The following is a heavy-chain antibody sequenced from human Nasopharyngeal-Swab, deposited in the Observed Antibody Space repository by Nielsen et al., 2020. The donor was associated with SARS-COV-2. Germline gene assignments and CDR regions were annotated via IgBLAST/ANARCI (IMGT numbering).Heavy chain of an antibody. Sequence: GESLKISCAASGFTFSSYAMSWVRQAPGEGLEWVSAISGSGGSTYYADSVKGRFTISRDNSKNTLYLQMNSLRAEDTAVYYCAKDPDGDYGDNWFDPWGQGTLVTVSS. CDR2: ISGSGGST. D-gene: IGHD4-17*01. J-gene: IGHJ5*02. CDR1: GFTFSSYA. V-gene: IGHV3-23*01. CDR3: AKDPDGDYGDNWFDP.